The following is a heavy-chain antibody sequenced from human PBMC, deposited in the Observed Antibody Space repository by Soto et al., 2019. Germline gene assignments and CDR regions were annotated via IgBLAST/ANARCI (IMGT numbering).Heavy chain of an antibody. CDR2: ISWNSGSI. CDR1: GFTFDDYA. CDR3: AKAPCPGGSCPYFDL. V-gene: IGHV3-9*01. D-gene: IGHD2-15*01. Sequence: EVQLVESGGGLVQPGRSLRLSCAASGFTFDDYAMHWVRQAPGKGLEWVSGISWNSGSIGYADSVKGRFTISRHNAKNSLYLQMNSLRAEDTALYYCAKAPCPGGSCPYFDLWGRGTLVTVSS. J-gene: IGHJ2*01.